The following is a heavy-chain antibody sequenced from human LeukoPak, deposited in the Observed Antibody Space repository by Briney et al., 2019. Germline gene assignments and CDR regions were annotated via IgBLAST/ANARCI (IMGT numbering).Heavy chain of an antibody. D-gene: IGHD6-19*01. V-gene: IGHV1-58*01. CDR1: GFTFTTSP. Sequence: SVKVSCKASGFTFTTSPVQWVRQARGQRLEWIGWIVVGSGNTNYAQKFQERVTFTRDMSTNTAYMELSSLRFEDTAVYYCATGSGWYSPDYGGQGTLVTVSS. J-gene: IGHJ4*02. CDR3: ATGSGWYSPDY. CDR2: IVVGSGNT.